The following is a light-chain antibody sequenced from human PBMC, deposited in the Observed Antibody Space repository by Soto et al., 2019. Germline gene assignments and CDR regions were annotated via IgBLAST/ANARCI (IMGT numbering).Light chain of an antibody. CDR1: QGISSA. V-gene: IGKV1-13*02. Sequence: AIQLTQSPSSLSASVGDRVTITCRASQGISSALAWYQQKPGKAPKLLIYDASSLESGVPSRFSGSGSGTDFTLTITSLQPEDFAAYYCQQFNSYPWTFGQGTKVEIK. CDR2: DAS. J-gene: IGKJ1*01. CDR3: QQFNSYPWT.